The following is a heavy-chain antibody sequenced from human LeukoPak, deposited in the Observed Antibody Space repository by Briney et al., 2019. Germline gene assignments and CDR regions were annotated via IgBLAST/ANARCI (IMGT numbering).Heavy chain of an antibody. V-gene: IGHV4-4*07. Sequence: SETLSLTCTVSGGSMNNYYWSWIRQPAGKGLEWIGRIYTSGSTNYNPSLKSRVTMSIDTSKNQFSLKLSSVTAADTAVYYCARRGYYDNWFDPWGQGTLVTVSS. J-gene: IGHJ5*02. CDR2: IYTSGST. CDR1: GGSMNNYY. D-gene: IGHD3-22*01. CDR3: ARRGYYDNWFDP.